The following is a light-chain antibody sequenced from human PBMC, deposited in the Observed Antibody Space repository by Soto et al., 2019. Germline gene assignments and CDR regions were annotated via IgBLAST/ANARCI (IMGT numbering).Light chain of an antibody. CDR1: QSTSNY. CDR2: HAS. V-gene: IGKV1-5*01. CDR3: LLDFSYFWA. J-gene: IGKJ1*01. Sequence: DIQMTQSPSSLSASVGDRVTITCRASQSTSNYLAWYQQKPGTAPKLLIYHASSLESGVPSRFSGSGSGTEFTLTISSLQPEDFATYYCLLDFSYFWAFGQGTKVDIK.